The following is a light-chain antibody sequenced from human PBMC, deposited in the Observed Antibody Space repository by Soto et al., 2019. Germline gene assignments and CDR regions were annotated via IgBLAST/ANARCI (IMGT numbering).Light chain of an antibody. CDR2: EVS. V-gene: IGLV2-14*01. Sequence: QSALTQPASVSGSPGQSITISCTGTSSDVGGYKYVSWYQQHPGKAPKLMIYEVSHRPPGVSNRFSGSKSGNTASLTISGLQPEDEADYYRSSYTSSPLVVFGGGTQLTVL. CDR3: SSYTSSPLVV. CDR1: SSDVGGYKY. J-gene: IGLJ2*01.